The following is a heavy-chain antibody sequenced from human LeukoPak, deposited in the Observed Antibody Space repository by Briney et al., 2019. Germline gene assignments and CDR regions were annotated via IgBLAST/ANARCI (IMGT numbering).Heavy chain of an antibody. CDR2: INHSGST. V-gene: IGHV4-34*01. CDR1: GGSFSGYY. CDR3: AGDYYDSSGYFAY. Sequence: SETLSLTCAVYGGSFSGYYWSWIRQPPGKGLEWIGEINHSGSTNYNPSLKSRVTISVDTSKNQFSLKLSSVTAADTAVYYCAGDYYDSSGYFAYWGQGTLVTVSS. J-gene: IGHJ4*02. D-gene: IGHD3-22*01.